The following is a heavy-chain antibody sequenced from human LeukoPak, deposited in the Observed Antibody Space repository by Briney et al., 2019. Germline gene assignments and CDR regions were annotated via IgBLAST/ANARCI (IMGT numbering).Heavy chain of an antibody. D-gene: IGHD3-3*01. Sequence: GGSLRLSCAASGFTFSSYWMSWVRQAPGKGLEWVANIKQDGSEKYYVDSVKGRFTISRDNAKNSLYLQMNSLRAEDTAVYYCARASVLLFLEFDYWGQGTLVTVSS. V-gene: IGHV3-7*04. CDR2: IKQDGSEK. CDR1: GFTFSSYW. CDR3: ARASVLLFLEFDY. J-gene: IGHJ4*02.